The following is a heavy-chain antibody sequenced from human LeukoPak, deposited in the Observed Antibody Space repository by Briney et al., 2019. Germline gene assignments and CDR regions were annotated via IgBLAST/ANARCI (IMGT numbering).Heavy chain of an antibody. CDR2: VSYTGST. J-gene: IGHJ4*02. V-gene: IGHV4-59*11. CDR1: VASISSHY. D-gene: IGHD6-6*01. CDR3: ARAHPAYSSSSGFDC. Sequence: PSETLSLTCTVSVASISSHYWSWIRPPPGKGLEWIGYVSYTGSTNYNPSLKSRVTMSVDTSKNQFSLKLRSVTAADTAVYYCARAHPAYSSSSGFDCWGQGALVTVSS.